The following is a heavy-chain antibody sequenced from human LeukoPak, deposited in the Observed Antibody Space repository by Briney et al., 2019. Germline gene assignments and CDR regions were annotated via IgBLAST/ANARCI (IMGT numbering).Heavy chain of an antibody. Sequence: GESLQISWKGSGYSFTSYWIGWVSQMHGKGLEWMGIIYPGDSDTRYSPSFQGQVTISADKSISTAYLQWSSLKASDTAMYYCARLGDLVRGVITRNLDYWGQGTLVTVSS. CDR1: GYSFTSYW. CDR2: IYPGDSDT. D-gene: IGHD3-10*01. J-gene: IGHJ4*02. CDR3: ARLGDLVRGVITRNLDY. V-gene: IGHV5-51*01.